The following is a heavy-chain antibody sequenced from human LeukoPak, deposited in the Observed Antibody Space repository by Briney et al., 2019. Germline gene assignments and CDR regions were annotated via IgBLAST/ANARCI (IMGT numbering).Heavy chain of an antibody. Sequence: SQTLSLTCAISGDSVSSNSAAWNWIRQSPSRGLEWLGRTYYRSKWYNDYAVSVKSRITINPDTSKNQFSLKLSSVTAADTAVYYCARGRFSANWFDPWGQGTLVTVSS. D-gene: IGHD3-3*02. V-gene: IGHV6-1*01. CDR2: TYYRSKWYN. J-gene: IGHJ5*02. CDR1: GDSVSSNSAA. CDR3: ARGRFSANWFDP.